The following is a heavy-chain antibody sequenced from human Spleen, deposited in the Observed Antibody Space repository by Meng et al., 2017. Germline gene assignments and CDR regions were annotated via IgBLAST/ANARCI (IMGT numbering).Heavy chain of an antibody. Sequence: SETLSLTCAVYGGSFTNYYWSWIRQPPGKGLEWIGEINHSGSTNYNPSLKSRVTISVDTSKKQVSLKLSSVTVADTAVYYCARGDSSLLRSSEPLPRSWFAPWGHGNRVNGAS. CDR1: GGSFTNYY. CDR2: INHSGST. J-gene: IGHJ5*02. CDR3: ARGDSSLLRSSEPLPRSWFAP. D-gene: IGHD3-3*01. V-gene: IGHV4-34*01.